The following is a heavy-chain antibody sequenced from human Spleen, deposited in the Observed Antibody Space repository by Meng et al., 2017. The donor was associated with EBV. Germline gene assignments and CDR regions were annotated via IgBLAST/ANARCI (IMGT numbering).Heavy chain of an antibody. Sequence: QVQLPASGPGRVSPSGTLSLTCAVPGASISSSNWWTWVRQPPGKGLEWIGEIYHSGPTNYNPSLKSRVTMSVDKSKNQFSLKMNSVTAADAAVYYCARGDRASMTTVTSLVYWGQGTLVTVSS. D-gene: IGHD4-17*01. J-gene: IGHJ4*02. CDR1: GASISSSNW. CDR2: IYHSGPT. CDR3: ARGDRASMTTVTSLVY. V-gene: IGHV4-4*02.